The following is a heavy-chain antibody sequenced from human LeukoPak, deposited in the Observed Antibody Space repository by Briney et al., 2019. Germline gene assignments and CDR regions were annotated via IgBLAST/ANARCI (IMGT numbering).Heavy chain of an antibody. J-gene: IGHJ4*02. CDR1: GFIFSSYS. CDR3: ARESEGFEY. V-gene: IGHV3-21*01. CDR2: ISGSSSYI. Sequence: PGGSLRLSCAASGFIFSSYSMNWVRQAPGKGLEWVSYISGSSSYIYYADSVKGRFTISRDSAKKSLYLQMNSLRAEDTAVYYCARESEGFEYWGQGTLVTVSS.